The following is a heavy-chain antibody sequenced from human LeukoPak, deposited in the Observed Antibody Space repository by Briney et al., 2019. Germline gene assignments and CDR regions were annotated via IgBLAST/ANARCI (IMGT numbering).Heavy chain of an antibody. CDR2: IYYTGAT. D-gene: IGHD5-18*01. Sequence: PSETLSLTCTVSGGSISSYYWSWIRLPPGKGPEWIGYIYYTGATYCNPSLKSRVTISLDTSKNQFSLKLSSVTAADAAVYYCARAGYSYGTGYYFDYWGQGALVTVSS. CDR3: ARAGYSYGTGYYFDY. CDR1: GGSISSYY. J-gene: IGHJ4*02. V-gene: IGHV4-59*01.